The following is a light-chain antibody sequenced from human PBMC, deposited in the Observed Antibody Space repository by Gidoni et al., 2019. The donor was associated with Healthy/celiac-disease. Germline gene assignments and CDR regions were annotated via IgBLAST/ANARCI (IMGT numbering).Light chain of an antibody. CDR3: QVWDSSSDHPGGV. CDR2: DDS. J-gene: IGLJ1*01. CDR1: NIESKS. Sequence: SYVLTPPPSVSVAPGPTARITCGGNNIESKSVHWYPQKPGQDPVLVVYDDSARPSGIPERFSGSNSGNTATLTISRVEAGDEADYYCQVWDSSSDHPGGVFGTGTKVTVL. V-gene: IGLV3-21*02.